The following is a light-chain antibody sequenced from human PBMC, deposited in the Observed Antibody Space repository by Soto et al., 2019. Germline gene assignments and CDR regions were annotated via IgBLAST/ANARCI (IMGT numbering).Light chain of an antibody. V-gene: IGKV1-12*01. Sequence: DIQMTQSPPSVSASVGDRVTITCRASQAINGWLSWYQQKPGKAPKLLISVASRLESGVPSRFSGSGAGTEFSLTVTSLQPEDFETYYCQQAFRFPHTFGQGTRLEI. J-gene: IGKJ2*01. CDR3: QQAFRFPHT. CDR1: QAINGW. CDR2: VAS.